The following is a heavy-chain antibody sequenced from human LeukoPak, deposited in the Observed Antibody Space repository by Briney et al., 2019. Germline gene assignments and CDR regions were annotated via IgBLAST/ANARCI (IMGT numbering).Heavy chain of an antibody. D-gene: IGHD3-10*01. CDR3: AREPDPYYYGSGGWFDP. CDR1: DGSMSNHY. J-gene: IGHJ5*02. V-gene: IGHV4-59*11. Sequence: SETLSLTCTVSDGSMSNHYWSWIRQPPGKGLEWIGYIYYSGSTNYNPSLRSRVTISVDTSKNQFSLKLSSVTAADTAVYYCAREPDPYYYGSGGWFDPWGQGTLVTVSS. CDR2: IYYSGST.